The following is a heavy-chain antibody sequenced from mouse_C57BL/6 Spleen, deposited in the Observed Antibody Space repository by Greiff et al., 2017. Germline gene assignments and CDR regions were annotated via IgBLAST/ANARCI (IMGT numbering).Heavy chain of an antibody. Sequence: DVMLVESGGGLVKPGGSLKLSCAASGFTFSDYGMHWVRQAPEEGLEWVAYISSGSSTIYYADTVKGRFTISRDNAKNTLLLHRTSLRSADTAMYYGARRGYLHWYFGVWGTGTTVTVSS. J-gene: IGHJ1*03. CDR2: ISSGSSTI. D-gene: IGHD5-1*01. V-gene: IGHV5-17*01. CDR3: ARRGYLHWYFGV. CDR1: GFTFSDYG.